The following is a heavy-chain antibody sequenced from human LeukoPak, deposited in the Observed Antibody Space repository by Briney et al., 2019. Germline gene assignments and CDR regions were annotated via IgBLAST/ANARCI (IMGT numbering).Heavy chain of an antibody. CDR1: GFTFSDFH. J-gene: IGHJ4*02. CDR3: ACPYRSRFDY. V-gene: IGHV3-11*01. D-gene: IGHD6-13*01. CDR2: ITNSGSDI. Sequence: PGGSLRLSCVDSGFTFSDFHMSWLRQAPGKGLEWISYITNSGSDIEYADSVKGRFTISWDNAKKSLCLEMNTLRAEDTAIYYCACPYRSRFDYWGQGTLVTVSS.